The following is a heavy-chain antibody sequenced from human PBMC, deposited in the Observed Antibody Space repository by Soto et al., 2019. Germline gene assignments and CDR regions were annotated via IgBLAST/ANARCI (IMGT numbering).Heavy chain of an antibody. CDR2: ISSSGSTI. CDR3: ARRYCSSTSCYSGMDV. Sequence: GGSLRLSCAASGFTFSSYEMNWVRQAPGKGLEWVSYISSSGSTIYYADSVKGRFTISRDNAKNSLYLQMNSLRAEDTAVYYCARRYCSSTSCYSGMDVWGQGTTVTVSS. D-gene: IGHD2-2*02. CDR1: GFTFSSYE. V-gene: IGHV3-48*03. J-gene: IGHJ6*02.